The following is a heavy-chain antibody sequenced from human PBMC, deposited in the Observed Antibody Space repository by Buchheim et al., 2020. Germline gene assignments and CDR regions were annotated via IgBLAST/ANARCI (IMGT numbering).Heavy chain of an antibody. CDR1: GLTFNTYA. CDR2: IWYDGSNK. V-gene: IGHV3-33*08. J-gene: IGHJ4*02. CDR3: ARDLYRALDY. Sequence: QVQLVESGGGVVQPGRSLRLSCAVSGLTFNTYAMHWARQAPGKGLEWVAVIWYDGSNKYYADSVKGRFTISRDNSKNTLYLQMNSLRAEDTAVYYCARDLYRALDYWGQGTL. D-gene: IGHD1-26*01.